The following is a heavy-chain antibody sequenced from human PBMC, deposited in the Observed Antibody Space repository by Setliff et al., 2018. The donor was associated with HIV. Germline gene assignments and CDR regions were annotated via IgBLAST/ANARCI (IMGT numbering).Heavy chain of an antibody. Sequence: PSETPSLTCTVSGGSVSGYFWSWIRQPPGRGLEWIGYIYYDGTTNSNPSLKSRVTISVTTSKNQFSLKLSSVTAADTALYFCARATFGSTSSGINYYMDVWGKGTTVTVS. J-gene: IGHJ6*03. V-gene: IGHV4-59*02. D-gene: IGHD3-10*01. CDR1: GGSVSGYF. CDR3: ARATFGSTSSGINYYMDV. CDR2: IYYDGTT.